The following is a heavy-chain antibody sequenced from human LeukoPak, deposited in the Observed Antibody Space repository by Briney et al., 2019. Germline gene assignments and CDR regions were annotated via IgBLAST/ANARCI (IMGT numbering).Heavy chain of an antibody. V-gene: IGHV3-30*04. CDR3: ARSEAAAGNVDY. CDR2: ISYDGSNK. J-gene: IGHJ4*02. D-gene: IGHD6-13*01. Sequence: GGSLRLSCAASGFTFSSYAMHWVRQAPGKGLEWVAVISYDGSNKYYADSVKGRFTISRDNSKSTLYLQMNSLRAEDTAVYYCARSEAAAGNVDYWGQGTLVTVSS. CDR1: GFTFSSYA.